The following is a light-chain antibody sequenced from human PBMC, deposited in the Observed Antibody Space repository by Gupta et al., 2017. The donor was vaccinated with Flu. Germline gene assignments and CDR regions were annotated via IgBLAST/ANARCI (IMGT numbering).Light chain of an antibody. V-gene: IGKV1-27*01. CDR1: QGISNY. CDR2: AAS. CDR3: QKYNSAPRT. J-gene: IGKJ1*01. Sequence: GDRVTITCRASQGISNYLAWYQQKPGKVPKLLIYAASTLQSGVPSRFSGSGSGTDFTLTISSLHPEDVATYYCQKYNSAPRTFGQGTKVEIK.